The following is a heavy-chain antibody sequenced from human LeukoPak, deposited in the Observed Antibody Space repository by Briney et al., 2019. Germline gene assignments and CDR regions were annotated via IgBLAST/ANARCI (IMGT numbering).Heavy chain of an antibody. CDR3: ARGSNLAAAGTWDAFDI. D-gene: IGHD6-13*01. J-gene: IGHJ3*02. CDR2: IYYSGST. V-gene: IGHV4-59*02. CDR1: GVSVSGYT. Sequence: SETLSLTCTVSGVSVSGYTWTWIRQPPGKGLEYIGYIYYSGSTNYNPSLKSRVTISVDTSKNQFSLKLSSVTAADTAVYYCARGSNLAAAGTWDAFDIWGQGTMVTVSS.